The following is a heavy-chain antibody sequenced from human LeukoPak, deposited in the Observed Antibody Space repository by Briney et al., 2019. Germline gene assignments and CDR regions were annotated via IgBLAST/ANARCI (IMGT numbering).Heavy chain of an antibody. J-gene: IGHJ4*02. Sequence: ASVKVSCKASGYTFTGYYMHWVRQAPGQGLEWMGRINPNSGGTNYAEKLQGRVTMTRDTSISTAYMELSRLRSDDTAVYYCARGSSSGWYFLDYWGQGTLVTVSS. D-gene: IGHD6-13*01. CDR1: GYTFTGYY. CDR3: ARGSSSGWYFLDY. V-gene: IGHV1-2*06. CDR2: INPNSGGT.